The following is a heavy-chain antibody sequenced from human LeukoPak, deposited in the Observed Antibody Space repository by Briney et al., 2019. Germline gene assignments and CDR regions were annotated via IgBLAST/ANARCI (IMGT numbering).Heavy chain of an antibody. CDR2: IYHSGST. J-gene: IGHJ4*02. CDR1: GGSISSSNW. Sequence: SGTLPLTCAVSGGSISSSNWWSWVRQPPGKGLEWIGEIYHSGSTNYNPSLKSRVTISVDKSKNQFSLKLSSVTAADTAVYYCASASSGWYGEIDYWGQGTLVIVSS. D-gene: IGHD6-19*01. CDR3: ASASSGWYGEIDY. V-gene: IGHV4-4*02.